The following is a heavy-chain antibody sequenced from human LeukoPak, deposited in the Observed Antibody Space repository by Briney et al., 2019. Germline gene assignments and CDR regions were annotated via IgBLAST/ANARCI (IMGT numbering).Heavy chain of an antibody. V-gene: IGHV4-38-2*02. CDR2: IYRTGST. Sequence: PSETLSLTCAVSGYYISTAYFWGWIRQPPGKGLEWIGCIYRTGSTYYNPSLESRVTISVDTSRNQFSLKLRSVTAADTAVYYCAREGKGSGWSNNIQNWGQGTLVTVSS. CDR3: AREGKGSGWSNNIQN. CDR1: GYYISTAYF. D-gene: IGHD6-19*01. J-gene: IGHJ1*01.